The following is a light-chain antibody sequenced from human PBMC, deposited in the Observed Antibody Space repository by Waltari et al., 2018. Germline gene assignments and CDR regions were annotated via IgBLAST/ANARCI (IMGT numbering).Light chain of an antibody. J-gene: IGLJ2*01. CDR1: SSNIGAGYA. V-gene: IGLV1-40*01. Sequence: QSVLTQPPSVSGAPGQRVTISCTGSSSNIGAGYAVPWYQQLPGTAPKLLIYGNSNRPSGVPDRFAGSKSGTSASLAITGLQAEDEADYYCQSYDSSLSGSTVVFGGGTKLTVL. CDR3: QSYDSSLSGSTVV. CDR2: GNS.